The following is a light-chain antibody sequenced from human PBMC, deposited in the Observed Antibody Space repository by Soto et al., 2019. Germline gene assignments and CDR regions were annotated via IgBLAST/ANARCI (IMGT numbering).Light chain of an antibody. CDR2: DAS. CDR3: QQRDQWPVT. Sequence: EVVLTQSPATLSSCVGERATLFCTASQSIGSHLAWYQQKPGQPPRLIIYDASNRPSGVPARFSGSVSGTYFTLSISSLEPEDFAVYYCQQRDQWPVTFGGGTKVEFK. CDR1: QSIGSH. V-gene: IGKV3-11*01. J-gene: IGKJ4*01.